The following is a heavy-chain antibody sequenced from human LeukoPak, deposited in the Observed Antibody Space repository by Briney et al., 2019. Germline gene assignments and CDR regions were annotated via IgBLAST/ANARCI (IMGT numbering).Heavy chain of an antibody. D-gene: IGHD3-22*01. CDR2: ISSSSSYI. V-gene: IGHV3-21*01. CDR3: ASPVAPYYDSSGY. J-gene: IGHJ4*02. Sequence: GGSLRLSCAAPGFTFSSYEMNWVRQAPGKGLEWVSSISSSSSYIYYADSVKGRFTISRDNAKNSLYLQMNSLRAEDTAVYYCASPVAPYYDSSGYWGQGTLVTVSS. CDR1: GFTFSSYE.